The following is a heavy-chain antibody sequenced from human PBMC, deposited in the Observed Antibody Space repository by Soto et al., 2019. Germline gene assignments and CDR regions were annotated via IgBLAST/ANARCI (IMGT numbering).Heavy chain of an antibody. CDR2: INPNSGGT. CDR3: ARDSGSYYYDSSGYWTTADYYYYGMDV. V-gene: IGHV1-2*02. CDR1: GYTFTDYY. D-gene: IGHD3-22*01. Sequence: SVKVSCKASGYTFTDYYIHWVRQAPGQGLEWMGWINPNSGGTDYAQKFQGRVTMTRDTSISTAYMELSRLRSDDTAVYYCARDSGSYYYDSSGYWTTADYYYYGMDVWGQGTTVTVSS. J-gene: IGHJ6*02.